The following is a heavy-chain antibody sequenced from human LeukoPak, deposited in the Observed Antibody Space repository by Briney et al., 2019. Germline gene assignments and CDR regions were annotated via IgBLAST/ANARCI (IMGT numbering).Heavy chain of an antibody. CDR2: MFHSGST. CDR1: GASITSGAYY. Sequence: SETLSLTCSVSGASITSGAYYWGWIRQPPGKGLEWIGSMFHSGSTYYNPSLKSRVTISVDTSENQFSLKLSSVTAADTAVYYCAGYILTGYSPPDYGMDVWGQGTTVTVSS. J-gene: IGHJ6*02. CDR3: AGYILTGYSPPDYGMDV. V-gene: IGHV4-39*07. D-gene: IGHD3-9*01.